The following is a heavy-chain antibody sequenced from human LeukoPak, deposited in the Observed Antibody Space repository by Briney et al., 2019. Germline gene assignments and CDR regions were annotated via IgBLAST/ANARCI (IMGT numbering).Heavy chain of an antibody. Sequence: AASVKVSCKASGGTFSSYAISWVRQAPGRGLEWMGGIIPIFGTANYAQKFQGRVTITTDESTSTAYMELSSLRSEDTAVYYCATKGYDSSGYYFDYWGQGTLVTVSS. CDR3: ATKGYDSSGYYFDY. CDR1: GGTFSSYA. D-gene: IGHD3-22*01. V-gene: IGHV1-69*05. CDR2: IIPIFGTA. J-gene: IGHJ4*02.